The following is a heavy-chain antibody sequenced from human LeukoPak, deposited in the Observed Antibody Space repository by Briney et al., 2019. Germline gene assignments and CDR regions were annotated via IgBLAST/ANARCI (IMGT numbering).Heavy chain of an antibody. J-gene: IGHJ4*02. D-gene: IGHD3-22*01. Sequence: SETLSLTCTVSGGSISSSSYYWDWIRQPPGKGLEWIGSTYYTGSAYYNPSLKSRVTISVDTSKNQFSLKLSSVTAADTAVYFCARRSSGYYFPTDCWGQGTLVTVSS. CDR2: TYYTGSA. V-gene: IGHV4-39*01. CDR3: ARRSSGYYFPTDC. CDR1: GGSISSSSYY.